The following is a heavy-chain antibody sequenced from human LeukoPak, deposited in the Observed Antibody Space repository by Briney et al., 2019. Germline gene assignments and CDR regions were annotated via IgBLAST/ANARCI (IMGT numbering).Heavy chain of an antibody. V-gene: IGHV5-51*01. J-gene: IGHJ3*02. CDR2: IYPGDSDT. CDR1: GYSFTSYW. D-gene: IGHD3-3*01. CDR3: ARRAFGVVMIGGDAFDI. Sequence: GESLKIPCKGSGYSFTSYWIGWVRQMPGKGLEWMGIIYPGDSDTRYSPSFQGQVTISADKSISTAYLQWSSLKASDTAMYYCARRAFGVVMIGGDAFDIWGQGTMVTVSS.